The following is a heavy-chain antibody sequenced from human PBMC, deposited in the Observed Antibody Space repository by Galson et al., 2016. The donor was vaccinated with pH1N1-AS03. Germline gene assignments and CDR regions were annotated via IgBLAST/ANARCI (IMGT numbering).Heavy chain of an antibody. D-gene: IGHD3-9*01. CDR2: ISNDGDKK. Sequence: SLRLSCAASGFTFTTYDMHWVRQAPGKGLEWLSVISNDGDKKYYADSVKGRFTISREDSKNTLFLQMNSLRAEDTAVYYCAKAVVGSRTHYEVLTRPGLRGKAFDIWGQGTMVTVSS. CDR1: GFTFTTYD. V-gene: IGHV3-30*18. CDR3: AKAVVGSRTHYEVLTRPGLRGKAFDI. J-gene: IGHJ3*02.